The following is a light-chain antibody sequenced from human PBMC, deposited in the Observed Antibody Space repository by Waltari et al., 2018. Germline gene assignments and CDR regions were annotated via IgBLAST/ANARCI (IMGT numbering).Light chain of an antibody. CDR1: QTISVY. J-gene: IGKJ4*01. Sequence: DIQITQPPSALSPSVGDRVTVTCRASQTISVYLNRYQQKPGRAPNFLLSAASSLQSGVPSRFSSNASGTHFTLTVNSLQPEDFATYYCQQSYRTPLTFGGGTRVEIK. CDR2: AAS. V-gene: IGKV1-39*01. CDR3: QQSYRTPLT.